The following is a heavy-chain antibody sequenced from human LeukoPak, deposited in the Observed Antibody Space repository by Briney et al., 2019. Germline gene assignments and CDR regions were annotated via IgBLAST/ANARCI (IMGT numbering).Heavy chain of an antibody. CDR3: ARNWNDVKSLNYYYFGIDV. CDR1: GFTFSIYG. Sequence: PGGSLRLSCAASGFTFSIYGRYWVRQAPGKGLEWVAVIWYDGTNKYYGDSMNGRFTISRDDSKDTLYLQMNSLRAEDTAVYYCARNWNDVKSLNYYYFGIDVWGQGTTVTVSS. D-gene: IGHD1-1*01. CDR2: IWYDGTNK. V-gene: IGHV3-33*01. J-gene: IGHJ6*02.